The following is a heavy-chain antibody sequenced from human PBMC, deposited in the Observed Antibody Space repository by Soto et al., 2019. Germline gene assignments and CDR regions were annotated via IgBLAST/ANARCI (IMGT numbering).Heavy chain of an antibody. J-gene: IGHJ6*03. CDR1: GYTFTSYD. V-gene: IGHV1-8*01. CDR2: MNPNSGNT. CDR3: ARGSWEYQLPHYYYYMDV. Sequence: GASVKVSCKASGYTFTSYDINWVRQATGEGLEWMGWMNPNSGNTGYAQKFQGRVTMTRNTSISTAYMELSSLRSEDTAVYYCARGSWEYQLPHYYYYMDVWGKGTTVTVSS. D-gene: IGHD2-2*01.